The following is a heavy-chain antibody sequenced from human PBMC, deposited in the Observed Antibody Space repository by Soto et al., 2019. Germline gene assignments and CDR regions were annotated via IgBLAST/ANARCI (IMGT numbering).Heavy chain of an antibody. CDR2: IIPIFGTA. CDR1: GGTFSSYA. V-gene: IGHV1-69*13. D-gene: IGHD2-15*01. Sequence: GASVKVSCKASGGTFSSYAISWVRQAPGQGLEWMGGIIPIFGTANYAQKFQGRVTITADESTSTAYMELSSLRSEDTAVHYCARARLHRGVDYYYGMDVWGQGTTVTVSS. J-gene: IGHJ6*02. CDR3: ARARLHRGVDYYYGMDV.